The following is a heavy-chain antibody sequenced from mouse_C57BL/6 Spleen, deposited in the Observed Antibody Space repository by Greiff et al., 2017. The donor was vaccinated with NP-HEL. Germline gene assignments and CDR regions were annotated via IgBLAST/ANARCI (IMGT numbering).Heavy chain of an antibody. CDR3: TRDGYYAEYYYAMDY. CDR2: IYPGNSDT. D-gene: IGHD2-3*01. CDR1: GYTFTSYW. Sequence: EVQLVESGTVLARPGASVKMSCKTSGYTFTSYWMHWVKQRPGQGLEWIGAIYPGNSDTSYNQKFKGKAKLTAVTSASTAYMELSSLPNEDSAVDDCTRDGYYAEYYYAMDYWGQGTSVTVSS. J-gene: IGHJ4*01. V-gene: IGHV1-5*01.